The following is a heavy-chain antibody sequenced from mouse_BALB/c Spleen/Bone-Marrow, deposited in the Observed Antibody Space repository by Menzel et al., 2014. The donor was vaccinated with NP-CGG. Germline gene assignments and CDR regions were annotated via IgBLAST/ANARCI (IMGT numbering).Heavy chain of an antibody. CDR3: ARGGYYGSSYEDYAMDY. J-gene: IGHJ4*01. V-gene: IGHV1-9*01. Sequence: VQLQQSGAGLMKPGASVKISCKATGYTFSSYWIEWVKQRPGHGLEWIGEILPGSGSTNYNEKFKGKATFTADTSSNTAYMQLSSLTSEDSAVYYCARGGYYGSSYEDYAMDYWGQGTSVTVSS. D-gene: IGHD1-1*01. CDR1: GYTFSSYW. CDR2: ILPGSGST.